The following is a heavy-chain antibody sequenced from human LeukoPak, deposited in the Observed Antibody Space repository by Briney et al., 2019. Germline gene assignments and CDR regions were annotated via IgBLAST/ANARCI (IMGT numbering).Heavy chain of an antibody. CDR3: ARDVRYASGWSTPES. V-gene: IGHV4-4*07. Sequence: SETLSLTCTVSGGSIINHDWSWIRQPAGKGLEWVGRIYSNGSANYCPSLKSRGSMSIDTSNNNFSLNLTSVTAADTALYFCARDVRYASGWSTPESWGQGTLVTVSS. CDR2: IYSNGSA. CDR1: GGSIINHD. J-gene: IGHJ5*02. D-gene: IGHD6-19*01.